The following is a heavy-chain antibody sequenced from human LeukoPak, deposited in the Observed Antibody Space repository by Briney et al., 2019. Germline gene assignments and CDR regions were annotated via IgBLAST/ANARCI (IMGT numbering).Heavy chain of an antibody. CDR1: GFTVSSNY. J-gene: IGHJ6*02. Sequence: PGGSLRLSCAASGFTVSSNYMSWVRQAPGKGLEWVSVIYSGGSTYYADSVKGRITISRDNSKNTLYLQMNSLRAEDTAVYYCARDLRAAGYYYYGMDVWGQGTTVTVSS. D-gene: IGHD6-13*01. CDR3: ARDLRAAGYYYYGMDV. CDR2: IYSGGST. V-gene: IGHV3-53*01.